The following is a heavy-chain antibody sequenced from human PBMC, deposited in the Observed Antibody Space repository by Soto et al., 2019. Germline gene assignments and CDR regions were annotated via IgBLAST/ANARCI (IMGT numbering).Heavy chain of an antibody. V-gene: IGHV1-2*02. Sequence: QVQLVQSGAEVKKPGASVTVSCKASGNTFTGYYMHWVRQAPGQGLEWMGWINPISGGTNYAQKCQGRVTITRDTYLSTAYMETTRLRSYDTAVYYCARDYQQHFIYYWGQRTLVTV. CDR3: ARDYQQHFIYY. D-gene: IGHD6-13*01. CDR1: GNTFTGYY. J-gene: IGHJ4*02. CDR2: INPISGGT.